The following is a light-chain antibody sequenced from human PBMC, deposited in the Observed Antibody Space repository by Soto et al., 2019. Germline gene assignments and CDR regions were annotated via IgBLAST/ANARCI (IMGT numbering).Light chain of an antibody. J-gene: IGLJ1*01. CDR1: KLGVKY. V-gene: IGLV3-1*01. CDR3: QAWDTSSTPSG. CDR2: EDR. Sequence: SYELTQPPSISVSPGQTVSVTCSGDKLGVKYTSWYQQKPGQTPVVVIYEDRKRPSGIPERFSGSSSGNTATLTISGTQAMDEADYYCQAWDTSSTPSGFGSGTKVTVL.